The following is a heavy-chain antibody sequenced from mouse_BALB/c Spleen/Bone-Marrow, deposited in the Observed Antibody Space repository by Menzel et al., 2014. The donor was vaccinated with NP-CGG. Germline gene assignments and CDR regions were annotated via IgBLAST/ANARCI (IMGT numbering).Heavy chain of an antibody. CDR2: IDPYNGGT. Sequence: VQLQQPGPELVRPGASVKVSCKASGYTFTSYNMYWVKQSHGKSLEWIGYIDPYNGGTNYNQKFKGKATLTVDKSSSTAYMHRTSLTPENSVVYYGAREEFTAKDAYGMDYWGQGTAVTVSS. CDR3: AREEFTAKDAYGMDY. CDR1: GYTFTSYN. V-gene: IGHV1S135*01. J-gene: IGHJ4*01. D-gene: IGHD1-2*01.